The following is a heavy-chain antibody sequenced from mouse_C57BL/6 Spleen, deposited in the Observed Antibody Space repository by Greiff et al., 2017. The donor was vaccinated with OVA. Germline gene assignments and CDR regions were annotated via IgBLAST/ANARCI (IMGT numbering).Heavy chain of an antibody. Sequence: HVQLQPPFVELVKPGASVKLSCKASGYTFTSYWMHWVKQRPGRGLEWIGRIDPNSGGTKYNEKFKSKATLTVDKPSSTAYMQLSSLTSEDSAVYYCARGADDYDDYFDYGGQGTTLTVSS. CDR1: GYTFTSYW. CDR3: ARGADDYDDYFDY. CDR2: IDPNSGGT. D-gene: IGHD2-4*01. V-gene: IGHV1-72*01. J-gene: IGHJ2*01.